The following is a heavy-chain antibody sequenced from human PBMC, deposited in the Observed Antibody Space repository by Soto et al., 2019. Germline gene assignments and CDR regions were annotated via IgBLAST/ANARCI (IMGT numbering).Heavy chain of an antibody. J-gene: IGHJ4*02. D-gene: IGHD3-10*01. CDR1: GGSISSGGYX. Sequence: QVQLQESGPGLVKPSQTLSLTCTVSGGSISSGGYXWSXXRXHXGXGLEWIGYFYYSGSTYYNPSLRSRVTISVDTSKNQFSLKLSSVTAADTAVYYCARLYGSGSYFDYWGQGTLVTVSS. CDR3: ARLYGSGSYFDY. V-gene: IGHV4-31*03. CDR2: FYYSGST.